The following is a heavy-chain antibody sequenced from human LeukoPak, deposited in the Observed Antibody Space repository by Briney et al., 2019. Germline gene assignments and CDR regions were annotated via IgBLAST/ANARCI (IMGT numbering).Heavy chain of an antibody. V-gene: IGHV4-34*01. J-gene: IGHJ6*03. D-gene: IGHD3-3*01. CDR3: ARRYYDFWSGGYYYYMDG. Sequence: SETLSLTCAVYGGSFSGYYWSWIRQPPGKGLEWIGEINHSGSTNYNPSLKSRVTISVDTSKNQFSLKLSSVTAADTAVYYCARRYYDFWSGGYYYYMDGWGKGTTVTLSS. CDR2: INHSGST. CDR1: GGSFSGYY.